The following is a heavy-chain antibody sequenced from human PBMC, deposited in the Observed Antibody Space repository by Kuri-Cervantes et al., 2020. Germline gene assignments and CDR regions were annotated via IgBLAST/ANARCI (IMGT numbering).Heavy chain of an antibody. CDR2: ISYDGSNK. CDR3: ARDVGSWYLSSGGFDY. CDR1: GFTFSSYA. J-gene: IGHJ4*02. V-gene: IGHV3-30-3*01. D-gene: IGHD6-13*01. Sequence: GESLKISCAASGFTFSSYAMHWVRQAPGKGLEWVAVISYDGSNKYYADSVKGRFTISRDNAKNSVDLQMNSLRAEDTAVYYCARDVGSWYLSSGGFDYWGQGTLVTVSS.